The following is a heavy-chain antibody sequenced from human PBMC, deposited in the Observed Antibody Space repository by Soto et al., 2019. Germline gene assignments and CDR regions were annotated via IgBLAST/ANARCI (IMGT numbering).Heavy chain of an antibody. Sequence: ALRLSCAASGFTFSSYWMHWVRQAPGKGLVWVSRINSDGSSTSYADSVKGRFTISRDNAKNTLYLQMNSLRAEDTAVYYCARSRIAAAGLFDPWGQGTLVTVSS. CDR1: GFTFSSYW. J-gene: IGHJ5*02. D-gene: IGHD6-13*01. V-gene: IGHV3-74*01. CDR3: ARSRIAAAGLFDP. CDR2: INSDGSST.